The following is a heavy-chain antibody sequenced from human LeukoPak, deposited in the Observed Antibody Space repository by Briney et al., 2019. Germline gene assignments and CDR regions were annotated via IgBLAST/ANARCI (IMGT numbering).Heavy chain of an antibody. CDR1: GHTFTSYD. Sequence: ASVKVSCKASGHTFTSYDINWVRQATGQGLEWMGWMNPNSGNTGYAQKFQGRVTMTRNTSISTAYMELSSLRSEDTAVYYCATYYYDSSGYYYFYYWGQGTLVTVSS. CDR2: MNPNSGNT. V-gene: IGHV1-8*01. D-gene: IGHD3-22*01. J-gene: IGHJ4*02. CDR3: ATYYYDSSGYYYFYY.